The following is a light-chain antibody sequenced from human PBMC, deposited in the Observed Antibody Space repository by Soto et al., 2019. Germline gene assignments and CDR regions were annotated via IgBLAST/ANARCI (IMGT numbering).Light chain of an antibody. V-gene: IGKV4-1*01. CDR3: QQYYRTPPWT. J-gene: IGKJ1*01. Sequence: DIVMTQSPDSLAVSLGERATINCKSSQSVLYSSNNKNYLAWYQQKPGQPPKLLIYWASTRESGVPDRFSGSGSGTDFTLTIRSLQAEDVAVYYCQQYYRTPPWTFGQGTKEQIK. CDR2: WAS. CDR1: QSVLYSSNNKNY.